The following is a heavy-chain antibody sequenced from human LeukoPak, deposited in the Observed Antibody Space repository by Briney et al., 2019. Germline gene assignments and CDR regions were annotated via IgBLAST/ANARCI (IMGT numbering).Heavy chain of an antibody. V-gene: IGHV3-23*01. J-gene: IGHJ4*02. D-gene: IGHD2-15*01. CDR1: GFTFSSYA. CDR2: ISGSGGST. Sequence: GGSLRLSCAASGFTFSSYAMSWVRQAPGKGLEWVSAISGSGGSTYYADSVKGRFTISRDNSKNTLYLQMNSLRAEDTAVYYCASQPRAVVAAHYWGQGTLVTVSS. CDR3: ASQPRAVVAAHY.